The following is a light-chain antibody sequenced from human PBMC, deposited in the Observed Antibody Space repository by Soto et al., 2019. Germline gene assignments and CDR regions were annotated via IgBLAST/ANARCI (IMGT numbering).Light chain of an antibody. CDR3: QQRSNWPPLFT. Sequence: EIVLTQSPASLSLSPGERATLSCRASQSVGSYLAWYQQKPGQAPRLLIYDTSNRATGIPARFNGSGSGTDFTLTISSLQPEDFAVYYCQQRSNWPPLFTFGPGTKVYIK. CDR2: DTS. V-gene: IGKV3-11*01. J-gene: IGKJ3*01. CDR1: QSVGSY.